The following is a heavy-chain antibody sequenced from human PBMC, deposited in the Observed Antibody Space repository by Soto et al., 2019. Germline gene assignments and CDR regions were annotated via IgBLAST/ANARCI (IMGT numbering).Heavy chain of an antibody. Sequence: GGSLRLSCEGSGFTFSGSAMHWVRQASGKGLEWVGRIRSKANSYATAYAASVKGRFTISRDDSKNAAYLQMNSLKTEDTAVYYCTRLGLGDSSSWYRFDYWGQGTLVTVSS. CDR3: TRLGLGDSSSWYRFDY. V-gene: IGHV3-73*01. CDR2: IRSKANSYAT. CDR1: GFTFSGSA. D-gene: IGHD6-13*01. J-gene: IGHJ4*02.